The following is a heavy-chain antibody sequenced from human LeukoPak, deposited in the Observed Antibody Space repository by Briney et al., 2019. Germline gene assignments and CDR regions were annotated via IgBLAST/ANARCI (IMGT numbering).Heavy chain of an antibody. CDR2: IYYSGST. J-gene: IGHJ6*03. Sequence: SETLSLTCAVSGGSFSGYYWSWIRQPPGEGLEWIGDIYYSGSTNYNPSLKSRVTISVDTSKNQFSLKLSSVTAADTAVYYCARVSVTTAIYYYCYMDVWGKGTTVTISS. CDR3: ARVSVTTAIYYYCYMDV. CDR1: GGSFSGYY. D-gene: IGHD4-17*01. V-gene: IGHV4-59*01.